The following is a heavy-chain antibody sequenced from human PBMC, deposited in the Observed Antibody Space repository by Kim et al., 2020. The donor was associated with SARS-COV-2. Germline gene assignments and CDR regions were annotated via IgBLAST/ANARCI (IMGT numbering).Heavy chain of an antibody. CDR3: AKEPLIYGSGSYDY. CDR2: ISGSGGST. J-gene: IGHJ4*02. Sequence: GGSLRLSCADSGFTFSSYAMSWVRQAPGKGLEWVSAISGSGGSTYYADSVKGRFTISRDNSKNTLYLQMNSLRAEDTAVYYCAKEPLIYGSGSYDYWGQGTLVTVSS. D-gene: IGHD3-10*01. CDR1: GFTFSSYA. V-gene: IGHV3-23*01.